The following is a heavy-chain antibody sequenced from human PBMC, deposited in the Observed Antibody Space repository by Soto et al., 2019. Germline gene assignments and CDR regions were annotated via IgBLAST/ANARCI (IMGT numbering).Heavy chain of an antibody. CDR1: GTTFDSFP. V-gene: IGHV1-69*01. D-gene: IGHD3-9*01. CDR2: FVPMFGSA. Sequence: QVQLVQSGPELKIPGSSVKVSCKPSGTTFDSFPFSWVRQAPGQGLEWMGGFVPMFGSASIAQRFQGRVRITADASTGTGYMELSDLRSEDSAIYYCAREDDTTGHYSWFDPWGPGTLVTVSS. CDR3: AREDDTTGHYSWFDP. J-gene: IGHJ5*02.